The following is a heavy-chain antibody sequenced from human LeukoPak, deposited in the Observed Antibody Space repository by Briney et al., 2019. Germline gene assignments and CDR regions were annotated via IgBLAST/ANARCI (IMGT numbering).Heavy chain of an antibody. CDR2: ISGSGSST. J-gene: IGHJ4*02. Sequence: PGGSLRLSCAASGFTFSSYAMSWVRQAPGERLQWVSGISGSGSSTYYADSVRGRFTISRDNSKNTLYLQMNSLRAEDTAVYYCAKGEGYYDFWSGRYYFDYWGQGTLVTVSS. D-gene: IGHD3-3*01. CDR1: GFTFSSYA. V-gene: IGHV3-23*01. CDR3: AKGEGYYDFWSGRYYFDY.